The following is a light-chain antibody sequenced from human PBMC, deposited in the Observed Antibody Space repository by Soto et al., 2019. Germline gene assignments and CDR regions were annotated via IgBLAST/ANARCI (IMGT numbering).Light chain of an antibody. CDR3: SSYTSSSTRV. CDR1: SSDVGGYNY. CDR2: DVS. J-gene: IGLJ1*01. V-gene: IGLV2-14*01. Sequence: QSALTQPASVSGSPGQSITISCTGTSSDVGGYNYVSWYQQHPGKAPKLMIYDVSNRPSGVSYRFSGSKSGNTASLSISWLQAEDEADYYCSSYTSSSTRVFGTGTKLTVL.